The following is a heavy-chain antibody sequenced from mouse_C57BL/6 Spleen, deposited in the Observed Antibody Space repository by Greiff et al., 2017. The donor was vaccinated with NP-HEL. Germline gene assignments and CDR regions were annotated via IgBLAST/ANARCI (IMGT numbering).Heavy chain of an antibody. CDR1: GNTFTDYN. Sequence: EVKLMESGPELVKPGASVKIPCKASGNTFTDYNMDWVKQSHGKSLEWIGDINPDNGGTIYNQKFKGKATLTVDKSSSTAYMELRSLTSEDTAVYYCARLTLGRDAMDYWGQGTSVTVSS. V-gene: IGHV1-18*01. CDR2: INPDNGGT. D-gene: IGHD4-1*01. CDR3: ARLTLGRDAMDY. J-gene: IGHJ4*01.